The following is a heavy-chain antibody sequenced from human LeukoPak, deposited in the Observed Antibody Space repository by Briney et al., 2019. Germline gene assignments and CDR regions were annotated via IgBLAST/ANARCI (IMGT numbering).Heavy chain of an antibody. CDR2: INAGNGNT. CDR3: ARDAYNCQEDDSFDP. Sequence: SSVKVSCKASGYTFTSYAMHWVRQAPGQRLEWMGGINAGNGNTKYSQKFQGRVTITRNTSASTAYMELSSLRSEDTAVYYCARDAYNCQEDDSFDPWGQGTLVTVSS. V-gene: IGHV1-3*01. J-gene: IGHJ5*02. D-gene: IGHD1-1*01. CDR1: GYTFTSYA.